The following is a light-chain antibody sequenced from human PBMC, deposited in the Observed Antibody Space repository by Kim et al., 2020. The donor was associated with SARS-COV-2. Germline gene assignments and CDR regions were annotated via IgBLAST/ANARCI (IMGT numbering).Light chain of an antibody. CDR2: RNN. CDR3: SSWDLSLSAWV. Sequence: QAGLTQPPSVSKGLRQAATLTCAGNNNNIGNNGAAWLQQHQGHPPKLLSYRNNNRPSGISERFSASRSGDTASLTITGLQPEDEADYYCSSWDLSLSAWVFGGGTQLTVL. V-gene: IGLV10-54*04. J-gene: IGLJ3*02. CDR1: NNNIGNNG.